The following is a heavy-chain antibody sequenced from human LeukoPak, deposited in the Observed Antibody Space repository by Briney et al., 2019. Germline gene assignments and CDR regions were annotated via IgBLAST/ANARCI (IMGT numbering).Heavy chain of an antibody. CDR2: INPSGGST. CDR1: GYTFISYY. D-gene: IGHD4-23*01. Sequence: ASVKVSCKASGYTFISYYMHWVRQAPGQGLEWMGIINPSGGSTTYAQMFQGRVILTRDTSTRTVYMELYSLRSEDTAVYYCAKGGRDYGDSSGTDWGRGTLVTVSS. J-gene: IGHJ4*02. V-gene: IGHV1-46*01. CDR3: AKGGRDYGDSSGTD.